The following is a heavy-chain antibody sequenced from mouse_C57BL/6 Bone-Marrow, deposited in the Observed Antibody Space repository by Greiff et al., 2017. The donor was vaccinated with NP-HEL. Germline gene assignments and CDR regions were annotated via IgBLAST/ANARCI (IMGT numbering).Heavy chain of an antibody. Sequence: EVHLVESGGDLVKPGGSLKLSCAASGFTFSSYGMSWVRQTPDKRLEWVATICSGGSYTYYPDSVKGRFTISRDNAKNTLYLQMSSLKSEDTAMYYCARHGITTVVAPYYAMDYWGQGTSVTVSS. J-gene: IGHJ4*01. CDR1: GFTFSSYG. CDR3: ARHGITTVVAPYYAMDY. CDR2: ICSGGSYT. V-gene: IGHV5-6*01. D-gene: IGHD1-1*01.